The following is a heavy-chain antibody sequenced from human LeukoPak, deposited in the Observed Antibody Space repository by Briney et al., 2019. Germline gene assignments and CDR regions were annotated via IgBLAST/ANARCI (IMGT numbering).Heavy chain of an antibody. CDR2: TSYDGINK. J-gene: IGHJ6*02. CDR3: ARDRDCSGGSCYYYYYGMDV. CDR1: GFTFSSYG. D-gene: IGHD2-15*01. V-gene: IGHV3-30*03. Sequence: QPGGSLRLSCAASGFTFSSYGMHWVRQAPGKGLEWVAFTSYDGINKYYVDSVKGRFTISRDNFKNTLYLQMNRLRAEDTAVYYCARDRDCSGGSCYYYYYGMDVWGQGTTVTVSS.